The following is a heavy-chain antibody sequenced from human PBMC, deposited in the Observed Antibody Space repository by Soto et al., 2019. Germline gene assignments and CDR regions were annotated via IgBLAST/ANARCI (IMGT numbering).Heavy chain of an antibody. J-gene: IGHJ4*02. V-gene: IGHV3-30*18. CDR2: ISYDGSNK. Sequence: GGSLRLSCAASGFTVRSYGMHWVRQAPGKGLEWVAVISYDGSNKYYADSVKGRFTISRDNSKNTLYLQMNSLRAEDTAVYYCAKDQSGSYFDYWGQGTLVTVSS. D-gene: IGHD1-26*01. CDR1: GFTVRSYG. CDR3: AKDQSGSYFDY.